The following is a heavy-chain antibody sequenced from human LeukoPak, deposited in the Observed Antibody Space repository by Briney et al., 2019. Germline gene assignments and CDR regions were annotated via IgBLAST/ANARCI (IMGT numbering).Heavy chain of an antibody. CDR2: IYPGDSET. V-gene: IGHV5-51*01. D-gene: IGHD2-15*01. Sequence: GESLEISCRASGYTFSNYWIAWVRQMPGKGLEWMGIIYPGDSETKYSPSFRGQVTISADRSTNTADLQWRSLKASDTAMYFCARSPALRDCSAGSCYFDYYHMDVWGRGTTVTVS. CDR1: GYTFSNYW. J-gene: IGHJ6*03. CDR3: ARSPALRDCSAGSCYFDYYHMDV.